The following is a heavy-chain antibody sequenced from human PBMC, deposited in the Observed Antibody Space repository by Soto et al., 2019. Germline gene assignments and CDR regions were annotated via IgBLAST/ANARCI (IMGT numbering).Heavy chain of an antibody. CDR3: ARGTPVTRKGYYFDY. J-gene: IGHJ4*02. Sequence: SETLSLTCSVSGGSVSSYYWTWIRQPPGKGLEYIGYVYNSESTNYNPSLKSRVAISADTSRNQFSLKLNFVTAADTAVYYCARGTPVTRKGYYFDYWGKGALVTVS. CDR2: VYNSEST. D-gene: IGHD4-17*01. CDR1: GGSVSSYY. V-gene: IGHV4-59*02.